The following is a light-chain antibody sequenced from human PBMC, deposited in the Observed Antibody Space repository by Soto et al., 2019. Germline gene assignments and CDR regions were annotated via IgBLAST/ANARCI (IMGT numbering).Light chain of an antibody. CDR2: GAS. Sequence: EMVMTQSPATVSVSPLELASLSCMASQSVSSKLAWYQQKPGQAPRLLIYGASTRATGIPARFSGSGSGTEFTLIISSLQSEDSAVYYCQQYNSWLWTFGQGTKVDIK. V-gene: IGKV3-15*01. CDR1: QSVSSK. CDR3: QQYNSWLWT. J-gene: IGKJ1*01.